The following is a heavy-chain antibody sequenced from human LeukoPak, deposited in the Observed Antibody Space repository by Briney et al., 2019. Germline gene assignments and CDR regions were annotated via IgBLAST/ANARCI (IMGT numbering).Heavy chain of an antibody. J-gene: IGHJ5*02. CDR1: GYTFTGYY. D-gene: IGHD5-24*01. Sequence: ASVKVSCKASGYTFTGYYMHWVRQPPGQGLEWMGWINPNSGGTNYAQKFQGRVTMTRDTSVSTAYMELSRLRSDDTAVYYCAREAAVEMATASFDPWGQGTLVTVSS. V-gene: IGHV1-2*02. CDR2: INPNSGGT. CDR3: AREAAVEMATASFDP.